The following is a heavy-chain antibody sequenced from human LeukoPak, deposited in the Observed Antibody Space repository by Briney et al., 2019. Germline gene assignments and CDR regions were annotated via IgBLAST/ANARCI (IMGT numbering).Heavy chain of an antibody. V-gene: IGHV3-30-3*01. Sequence: GGSLRLSCAASGFTFSSYAMHWVRQAPGKGLEWVAVISYDGSNKYYADSVKGRFTISRDNSKNTLYLQMNSLRAEDTAVYYCASIPWGDYGDYASFDYWGQGTLVTVPS. J-gene: IGHJ4*02. D-gene: IGHD4-17*01. CDR1: GFTFSSYA. CDR2: ISYDGSNK. CDR3: ASIPWGDYGDYASFDY.